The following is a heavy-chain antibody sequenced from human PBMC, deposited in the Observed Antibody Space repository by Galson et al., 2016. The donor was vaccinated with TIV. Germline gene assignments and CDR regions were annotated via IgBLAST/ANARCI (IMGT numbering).Heavy chain of an antibody. V-gene: IGHV1-8*01. CDR3: ARQPCDFLTGPINYYSGMDL. J-gene: IGHJ6*02. CDR2: MNPDNGNT. D-gene: IGHD3-9*01. Sequence: SVKVSCKASGYPFTTSEINWVRQGPGQGLEWMGWMNPDNGNTGFAQKFKGRVTLTRDTSMSTAYMVMSGLRFEDTAVYYCARQPCDFLTGPINYYSGMDLWGQGTPVLVSS. CDR1: GYPFTTSE.